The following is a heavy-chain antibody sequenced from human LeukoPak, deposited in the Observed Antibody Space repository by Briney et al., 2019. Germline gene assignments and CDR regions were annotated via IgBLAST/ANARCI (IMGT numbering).Heavy chain of an antibody. D-gene: IGHD3-9*01. CDR1: GFIFSSYA. J-gene: IGHJ3*02. V-gene: IGHV3-23*01. CDR3: AKDGYDILTGGDAFDI. Sequence: GGSLRLSCAASGFIFSSYATSWVRQAPGKGLEWVSAISGSGGSTYYADSVKGRFTISRDNSKNTLYLQMNSLRAEDTAVYYCAKDGYDILTGGDAFDIWGQGTMVTVSS. CDR2: ISGSGGST.